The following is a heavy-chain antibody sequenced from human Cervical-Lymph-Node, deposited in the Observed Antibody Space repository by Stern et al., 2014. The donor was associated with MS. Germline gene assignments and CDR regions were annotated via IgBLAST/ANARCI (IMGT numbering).Heavy chain of an antibody. D-gene: IGHD6-13*01. Sequence: EVQLVESGGGLVQPGGSLRLSCAASGFTFSSYWMSWVRQAPGMGLEWVANIKQDGSEKNYVDSVKGRFTISRDNAKKSLYLQMNSLRAEDTAVYYCARLRYSSRNFDYWGQGTLVTVSS. CDR3: ARLRYSSRNFDY. CDR2: IKQDGSEK. CDR1: GFTFSSYW. V-gene: IGHV3-7*01. J-gene: IGHJ4*02.